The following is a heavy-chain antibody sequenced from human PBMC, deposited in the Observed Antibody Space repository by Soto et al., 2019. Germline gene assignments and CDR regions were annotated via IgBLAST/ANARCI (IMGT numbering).Heavy chain of an antibody. CDR1: GFSLSTSGVG. Sequence: SGPTLVNPTQTLTLTCTFSGFSLSTSGVGVGWIRQPPGKALEWLALIYWDDDKRYSPSLKSRLTITKDTSENQVVLTMTNMDPVDTATYYCAHGYSSGWYVSDFDIWGQGTMITVSS. V-gene: IGHV2-5*02. J-gene: IGHJ3*02. D-gene: IGHD6-13*01. CDR2: IYWDDDK. CDR3: AHGYSSGWYVSDFDI.